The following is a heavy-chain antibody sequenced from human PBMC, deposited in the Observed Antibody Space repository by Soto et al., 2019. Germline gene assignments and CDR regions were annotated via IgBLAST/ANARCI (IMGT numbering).Heavy chain of an antibody. CDR3: AGSVRGVISRYYYYGMDV. D-gene: IGHD3-10*01. V-gene: IGHV5-51*01. CDR2: IYPGDSDT. J-gene: IGHJ6*02. Sequence: PGESLKISCKGSGYSFTSYWIGWVRQMPGKGLEWMGIIYPGDSDTRYSPSFQGQVTISADKSISTAYLQWSSLKAEDTAVYYCAGSVRGVISRYYYYGMDVWGQGTTVTVSS. CDR1: GYSFTSYW.